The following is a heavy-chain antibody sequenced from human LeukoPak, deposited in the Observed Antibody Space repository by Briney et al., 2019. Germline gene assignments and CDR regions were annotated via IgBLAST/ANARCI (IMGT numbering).Heavy chain of an antibody. J-gene: IGHJ4*02. V-gene: IGHV4-38-2*02. CDR3: ARDRGTWNDDGFDY. Sequence: SETLSLTCTVSGYSISTGYYWDWIRQPPGKGLEWIGTFYHGGSTYYNPSLESRVTISVDTSKNQFSLNLTSVTAADTAVYYCARDRGTWNDDGFDYWGQGTLVTVSP. CDR1: GYSISTGYY. CDR2: FYHGGST. D-gene: IGHD1-1*01.